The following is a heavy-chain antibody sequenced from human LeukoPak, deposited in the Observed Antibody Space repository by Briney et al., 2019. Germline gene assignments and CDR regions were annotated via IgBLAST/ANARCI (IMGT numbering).Heavy chain of an antibody. CDR1: GFTFSSYG. CDR2: IKSKTHGGTT. J-gene: IGHJ4*02. CDR3: TTVGYSGYDFNY. Sequence: GGSLRLSCAASGFTFSSYGMHWVRQAPGKGLEWVGRIKSKTHGGTTDYAAPVKGRFTISRDDSKNTLYLQMNSLKTEDTAVYYCTTVGYSGYDFNYWGQGTLVTVSS. D-gene: IGHD5-12*01. V-gene: IGHV3-15*01.